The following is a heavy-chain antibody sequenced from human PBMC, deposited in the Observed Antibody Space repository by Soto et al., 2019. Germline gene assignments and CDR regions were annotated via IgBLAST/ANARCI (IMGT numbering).Heavy chain of an antibody. CDR3: ARLNTMVRGVTYYYYGMDV. J-gene: IGHJ6*02. CDR1: GYTFTGYY. CDR2: INPNSGGT. V-gene: IGHV1-2*04. D-gene: IGHD3-10*01. Sequence: EETVSQASVKVSCKASGYTFTGYYMHWVRQAPGQGLEWMGWINPNSGGTNYAQKFQGWVTMTRDTSISTAYMELSRLRSDDTAVYYCARLNTMVRGVTYYYYGMDVWGQGTTVTVSS.